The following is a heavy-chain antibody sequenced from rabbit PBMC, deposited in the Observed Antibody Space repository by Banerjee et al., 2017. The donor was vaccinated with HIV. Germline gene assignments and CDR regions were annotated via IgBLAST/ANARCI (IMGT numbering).Heavy chain of an antibody. J-gene: IGHJ4*01. CDR1: GFSLNNNYV. Sequence: QEQLEESGGDLVKPEGSLTLTCKASGFSLNNNYVMRWVRQAPGKGLEWIASIYSTSGTTYYATWAKGRFTISKTSSTTVTLKMTSLTAADTATYFCATDLGGTNYYFNLWGQGTLVTVS. CDR2: IYSTSGTT. V-gene: IGHV1S45*01. D-gene: IGHD4-1*01. CDR3: ATDLGGTNYYFNL.